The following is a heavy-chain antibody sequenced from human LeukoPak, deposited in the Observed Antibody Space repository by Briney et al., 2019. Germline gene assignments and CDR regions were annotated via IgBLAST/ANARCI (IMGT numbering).Heavy chain of an antibody. J-gene: IGHJ4*02. CDR3: AGLTRITIFGVVIQDY. CDR1: GYSISSGYY. Sequence: PSETLSLTCTVSGYSISSGYYWGWIRQPPGKGLEWIGSIYHSGSTYYNPSLKSRVTISVDTSKNQFSLKLSSVTAADTAVYYCAGLTRITIFGVVIQDYWGQGTLVTVSS. CDR2: IYHSGST. D-gene: IGHD3-3*01. V-gene: IGHV4-38-2*02.